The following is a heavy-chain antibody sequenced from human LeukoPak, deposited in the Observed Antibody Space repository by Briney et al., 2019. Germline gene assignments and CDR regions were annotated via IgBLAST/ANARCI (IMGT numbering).Heavy chain of an antibody. J-gene: IGHJ4*02. V-gene: IGHV3-7*03. Sequence: GGSLRLSCAASGFTFSRYWMNWVRQAPGKGLEWVAKIKQDESEKYYVDSVEGRFTISRDNAKNSLYLQMNSLRAEDTAVYYCARDGSRGGDNDNWGQGTLVTVS. D-gene: IGHD4-17*01. CDR3: ARDGSRGGDNDN. CDR1: GFTFSRYW. CDR2: IKQDESEK.